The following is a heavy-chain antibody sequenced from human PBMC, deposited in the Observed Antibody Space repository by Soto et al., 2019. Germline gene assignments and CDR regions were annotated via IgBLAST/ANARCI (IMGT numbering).Heavy chain of an antibody. CDR1: GFTFSSYW. V-gene: IGHV3-74*01. CDR2: INSDGSST. CDR3: ASLSYSSSWYYYYGMDV. J-gene: IGHJ6*02. Sequence: PGGSLRLSCAASGFTFSSYWMHWVRQAPGKGLVWVSRINSDGSSTSYADSVKGRFTISRDNAKNTLYLQMNSLRAEDTAVYYCASLSYSSSWYYYYGMDVWGQGTTVTVSS. D-gene: IGHD6-13*01.